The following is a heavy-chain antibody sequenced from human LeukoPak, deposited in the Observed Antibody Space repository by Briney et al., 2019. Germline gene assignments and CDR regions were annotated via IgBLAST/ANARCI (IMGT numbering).Heavy chain of an antibody. CDR2: IQSSGST. CDR3: ARGVSPLDY. Sequence: SETLSLTCTVSGGSIMVAAYSWSWIRQPAGKGLEWIGRIQSSGSTNHNPSLKSRVTMSVDTSKFQFSLKLSSVTAADTAVYYCARGVSPLDYWGQGTLVTVSS. CDR1: GGSIMVAAYS. J-gene: IGHJ4*02. V-gene: IGHV4-4*07. D-gene: IGHD2-8*01.